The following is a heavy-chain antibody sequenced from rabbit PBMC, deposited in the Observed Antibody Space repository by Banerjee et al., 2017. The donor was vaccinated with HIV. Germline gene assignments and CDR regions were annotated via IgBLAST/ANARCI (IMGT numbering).Heavy chain of an antibody. CDR1: GFDFSSYYY. CDR3: ARRGDGSFKL. J-gene: IGHJ4*01. V-gene: IGHV1S40*01. CDR2: IYGGSSAIT. D-gene: IGHD2-1*01. Sequence: QSLEESGGDLVKPEGSLTLTCKASGFDFSSYYYMCWVRQAPGKGLEWIACIYGGSSAITYYANWAKGRFTISKTSSTTVTLQMTSLTAADTATYFCARRGDGSFKLWGQGTLVTVS.